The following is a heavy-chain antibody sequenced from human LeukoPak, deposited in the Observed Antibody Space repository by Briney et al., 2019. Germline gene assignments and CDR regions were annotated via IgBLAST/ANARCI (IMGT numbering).Heavy chain of an antibody. CDR3: ATAPFYCSSTSCPRGSMDV. CDR2: FDPEDGET. CDR1: GYTLTELS. D-gene: IGHD2-2*01. V-gene: IGHV1-24*01. J-gene: IGHJ6*02. Sequence: ASVKVSCKVSGYTLTELSMHWVRQAPGKGLEWMGGFDPEDGETIYAQKFQGRVTMTEDTSTDTAYMELSSLRSEDTAVYYCATAPFYCSSTSCPRGSMDVWGQGTTVTVSS.